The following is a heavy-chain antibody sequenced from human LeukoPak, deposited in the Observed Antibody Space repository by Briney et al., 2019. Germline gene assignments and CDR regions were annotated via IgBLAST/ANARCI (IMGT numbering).Heavy chain of an antibody. CDR2: ISAYNGNT. J-gene: IGHJ4*02. Sequence: GASVKVSCKASGYTFTSYGISWVRQAPGQGLEWMGWISAYNGNTNYAQKLQGRVTMTTDTSTSTAYMELRSLRSDGTAVYYCARDPWIKGYYDSSGPPDYWGQGTLVTVSS. CDR1: GYTFTSYG. V-gene: IGHV1-18*01. CDR3: ARDPWIKGYYDSSGPPDY. D-gene: IGHD3-22*01.